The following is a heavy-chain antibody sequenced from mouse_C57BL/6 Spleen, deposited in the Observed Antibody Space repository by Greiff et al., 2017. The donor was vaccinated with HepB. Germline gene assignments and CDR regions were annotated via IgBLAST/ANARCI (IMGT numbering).Heavy chain of an antibody. D-gene: IGHD1-1*01. CDR2: IYPGDGDT. J-gene: IGHJ3*01. CDR3: AITTVPWFAY. V-gene: IGHV1-82*01. Sequence: LQESGPELVKPGASVKISCKASGYAFSSSWMNWVKQRPGKGLEWIGRIYPGDGDTNYNGKFKGKATLTADKSSSTAYMQLSSLTSEDSAVYFCAITTVPWFAYWGQGTLVTVSA. CDR1: GYAFSSSW.